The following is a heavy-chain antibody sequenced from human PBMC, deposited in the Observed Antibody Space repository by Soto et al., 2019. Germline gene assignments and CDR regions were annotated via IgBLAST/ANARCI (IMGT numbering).Heavy chain of an antibody. J-gene: IGHJ4*02. D-gene: IGHD5-18*01. Sequence: SETLSLTCTVSGGSISSYYWSWIRQPPGKGLEWIGYIYYSGSTNYNPSLKSRVTISVDTSKNQSSLKLSSVTAADTAVYYCASASDTAMAIDYWGQGTLVTVSS. CDR3: ASASDTAMAIDY. V-gene: IGHV4-59*01. CDR2: IYYSGST. CDR1: GGSISSYY.